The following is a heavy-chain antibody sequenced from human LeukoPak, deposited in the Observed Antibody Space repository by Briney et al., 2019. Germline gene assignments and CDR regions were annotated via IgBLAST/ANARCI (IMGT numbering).Heavy chain of an antibody. J-gene: IGHJ4*02. CDR2: TSGSGVYT. CDR1: GFTFSSYA. Sequence: GGSLRLSCAASGFTFSSYAMSWVRQAPGKGLEWVSTTSGSGVYTYYADSVKGRFTISRDNSKNSLYLQMNSLRDEDTAVYYCARDSYGSSGYYYVSDYRGQGTLVTVSS. D-gene: IGHD3-22*01. V-gene: IGHV3-23*01. CDR3: ARDSYGSSGYYYVSDY.